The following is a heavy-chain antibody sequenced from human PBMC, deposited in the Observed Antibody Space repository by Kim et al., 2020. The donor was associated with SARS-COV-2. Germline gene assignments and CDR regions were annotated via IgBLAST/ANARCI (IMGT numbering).Heavy chain of an antibody. D-gene: IGHD3-22*01. J-gene: IGHJ4*02. CDR3: ARGSTYYYDSSGYSDFDY. V-gene: IGHV3-66*01. Sequence: KGRFTISRDNSTHTPYLQLNSLSAEDTAVYYCARGSTYYYDSSGYSDFDYWGQGTLVTVSS.